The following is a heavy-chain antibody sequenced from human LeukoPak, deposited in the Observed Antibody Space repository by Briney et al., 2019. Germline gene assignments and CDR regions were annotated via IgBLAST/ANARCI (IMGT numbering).Heavy chain of an antibody. CDR1: GGSINFYY. CDR2: IYSTGST. J-gene: IGHJ4*02. CDR3: ARGIVDPYSFDS. Sequence: SETLSLTCTVSGGSINFYYWSWIRQPARKGLEWIGRIYSTGSTNYSPSLKSRVTMSVDKSKNQFSLNLSSVTAADTAVYYCARGIVDPYSFDSWGQGTLVTVSS. D-gene: IGHD2/OR15-2a*01. V-gene: IGHV4-4*07.